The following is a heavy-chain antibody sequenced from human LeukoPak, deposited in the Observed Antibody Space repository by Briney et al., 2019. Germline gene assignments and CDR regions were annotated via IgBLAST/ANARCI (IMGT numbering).Heavy chain of an antibody. CDR2: IYYSGST. J-gene: IGHJ4*02. V-gene: IGHV4-31*03. CDR3: ASLTLDYDFWSGYSWFDY. CDR1: GGFISSGGYY. D-gene: IGHD3-3*01. Sequence: SETLSLTCTVSGGFISSGGYYWSWIRQHPGKGLEWIGYIYYSGSTYYNPSLKSRVTISVDTSKNQFSLKLSSVTAADTAVYYCASLTLDYDFWSGYSWFDYWGQGTLVTVSS.